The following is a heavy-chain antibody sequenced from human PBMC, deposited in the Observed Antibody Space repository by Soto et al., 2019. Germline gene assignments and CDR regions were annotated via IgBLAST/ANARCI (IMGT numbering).Heavy chain of an antibody. Sequence: ASVKVSCKASGYTFTEYYMHWVRQAPGQGLEWMGWINPNSGGTNYAQKFQGWVTMTRDTSISTAYVELSRLRSDDTAVYYCARGLTMVRGAYPYWGQGTLVTVSS. J-gene: IGHJ4*02. CDR2: INPNSGGT. CDR1: GYTFTEYY. D-gene: IGHD3-10*01. CDR3: ARGLTMVRGAYPY. V-gene: IGHV1-2*04.